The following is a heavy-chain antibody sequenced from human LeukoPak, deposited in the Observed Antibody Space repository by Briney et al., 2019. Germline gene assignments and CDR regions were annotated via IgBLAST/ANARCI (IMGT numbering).Heavy chain of an antibody. CDR1: GYTFTSYG. D-gene: IGHD3-22*01. J-gene: IGHJ1*01. V-gene: IGHV1-18*01. CDR3: ARDLWYYDSSGYYYSHSEYFQH. Sequence: ASVKASCKASGYTFTSYGISWVRQAPGQGLEWMGWISAYNGNTNYAQKLQGRVTMTTDTSTSTAYMEPRSLRSDDTAVYYCARDLWYYDSSGYYYSHSEYFQHWGQGTLVTVSS. CDR2: ISAYNGNT.